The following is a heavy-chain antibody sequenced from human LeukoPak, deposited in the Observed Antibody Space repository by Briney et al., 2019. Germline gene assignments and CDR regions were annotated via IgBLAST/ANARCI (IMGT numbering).Heavy chain of an antibody. D-gene: IGHD1-26*01. Sequence: SETLSLTCAVYGGSFSGYYWSWIRQPPGKGLEWIGEINHSGSTNYNPSLKSRVTISVDTSKNQFSLKLSSVTAADTAMYYCARHAVGAPDYWGQGTLVTVSS. J-gene: IGHJ4*02. CDR2: INHSGST. V-gene: IGHV4-34*01. CDR3: ARHAVGAPDY. CDR1: GGSFSGYY.